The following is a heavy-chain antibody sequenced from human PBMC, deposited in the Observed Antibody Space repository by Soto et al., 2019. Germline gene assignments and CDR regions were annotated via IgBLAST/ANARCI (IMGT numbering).Heavy chain of an antibody. CDR2: IYPGNSDT. J-gene: IGHJ5*02. CDR1: GYNFSNYW. CDR3: ARCAVAGIAYLFAL. Sequence: GESLKISCKPSGYNFSNYWIAWVRQMPGKGLEWMGIIYPGNSDTRYSPSFHGQVTISADKSISTAYVQWSSLKASDTAIFYCARCAVAGIAYLFALWGQGTPVIGSS. D-gene: IGHD6-19*01. V-gene: IGHV5-51*01.